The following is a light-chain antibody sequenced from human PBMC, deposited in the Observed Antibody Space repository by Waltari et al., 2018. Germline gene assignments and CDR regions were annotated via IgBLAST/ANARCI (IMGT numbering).Light chain of an antibody. V-gene: IGKV3-15*01. CDR3: KQYSNWPLT. J-gene: IGKJ4*01. CDR1: QSISSN. CDR2: GAS. Sequence: EIVLTQSPATLSVSPGVRVTLSCRASQSISSNLVWYQQKPGQAPRLLIYGASTRATDLAARVSGSGSGTEFTLTISSLQSEDSAVYYCKQYSNWPLTFGGGTKVEIK.